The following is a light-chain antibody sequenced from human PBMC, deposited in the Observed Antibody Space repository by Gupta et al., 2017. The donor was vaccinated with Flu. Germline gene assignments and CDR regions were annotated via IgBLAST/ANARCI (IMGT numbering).Light chain of an antibody. CDR3: SSYTSINTLQVI. V-gene: IGLV2-14*03. CDR1: SSDVGDYKN. Sequence: SPLPKPASVSGSPDHPMTISCTGTSSDVGDYKNVSWYQQHPGKAPKLMIYDVSYRPSGVSNRFSGSKSGNTASLTISGLQAEDEADYYCSSYTSINTLQVIFGGGTRLTVL. J-gene: IGLJ2*01. CDR2: DVS.